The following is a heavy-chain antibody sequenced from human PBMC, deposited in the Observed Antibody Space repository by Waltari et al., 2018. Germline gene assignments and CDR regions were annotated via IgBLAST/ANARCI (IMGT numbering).Heavy chain of an antibody. V-gene: IGHV4-59*08. CDR2: IRHTGIT. J-gene: IGHJ4*02. CDR1: GGSINNYF. Sequence: QVQLQESGPGLVKPSETLSLTCSVSGGSINNYFWSWIRQPPGKGLQWIGYIRHTGITKSNPSLSVRGTRAVDASKSQFSLRLTSVSATDTAVYFCARWDSPGRYFGDWGQGTPVTVSS. D-gene: IGHD1-20*01. CDR3: ARWDSPGRYFGD.